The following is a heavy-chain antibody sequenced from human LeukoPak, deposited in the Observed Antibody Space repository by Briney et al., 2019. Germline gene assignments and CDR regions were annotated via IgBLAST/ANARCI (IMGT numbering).Heavy chain of an antibody. CDR2: IYYSGST. CDR3: ATLPYGSGVYYFDY. J-gene: IGHJ4*02. D-gene: IGHD3-10*01. CDR1: GGSISSSSYY. Sequence: SPETLSLTCTVSGGSISSSSYYWGWIRQPPGKGLEWIGSIYYSGSTYYNPSLKSRVTISVDTSKNQFSLKLSSVTAADTAVYYCATLPYGSGVYYFDYWGQGTLVTVSS. V-gene: IGHV4-39*01.